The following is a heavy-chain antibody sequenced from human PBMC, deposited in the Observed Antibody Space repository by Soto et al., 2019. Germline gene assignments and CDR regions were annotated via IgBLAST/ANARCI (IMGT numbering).Heavy chain of an antibody. CDR2: IFYSGST. D-gene: IGHD1-26*01. J-gene: IGHJ5*02. Sequence: SETLSLTCTVSGGSISNYYWSWIRQPPGKGLEWIGCIFYSGSTNYSPSLRSRVTTSVDTSKNQFSLELSSVTAADTAVYYCARDGKVSGSATHWFDPWGQGTLVTVSS. CDR1: GGSISNYY. V-gene: IGHV4-59*01. CDR3: ARDGKVSGSATHWFDP.